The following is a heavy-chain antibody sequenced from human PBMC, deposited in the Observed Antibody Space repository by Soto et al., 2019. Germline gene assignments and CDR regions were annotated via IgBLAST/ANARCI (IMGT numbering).Heavy chain of an antibody. V-gene: IGHV3-30-3*01. CDR1: GFTFISYA. CDR3: ARSVSTCYRMGL. D-gene: IGHD2-2*01. Sequence: QVLLLESGGGVVQPGRSLRLSSAASGFTFISYAMHWVRQAPGKGVVWVAVISYAGSNKYYADSVKGRFTISRDNSENTRSLQMKSLRCEDTAVYYCARSVSTCYRMGLWGQGT. CDR2: ISYAGSNK. J-gene: IGHJ6*02.